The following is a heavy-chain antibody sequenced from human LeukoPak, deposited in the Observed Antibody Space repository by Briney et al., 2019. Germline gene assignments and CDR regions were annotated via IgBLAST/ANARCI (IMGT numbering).Heavy chain of an antibody. J-gene: IGHJ4*02. CDR1: GFTFSSYS. CDR2: ISSSGSTI. D-gene: IGHD6-13*01. Sequence: GGSLRLSCAASGFTFSSYSMNWVRQAPGKGLEWVSYISSSGSTIYYADSVKGRFTISRDNAKNSLYLQMNSLRAEDTAVYYCARGGIAAAGIEYWGQGTLVTVSS. CDR3: ARGGIAAAGIEY. V-gene: IGHV3-48*04.